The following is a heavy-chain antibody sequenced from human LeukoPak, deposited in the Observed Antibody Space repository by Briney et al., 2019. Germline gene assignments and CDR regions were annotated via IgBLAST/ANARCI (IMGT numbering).Heavy chain of an antibody. CDR1: GFIFSGYE. CDR3: AREAPSCLGDCNDH. Sequence: QPGGSLRLSCAASGFIFSGYEFNWVRQAPGKGLEWVSYISAGGTTIYYVESVKGRFTVSRDNAKNSLYLQMNSLRTEDTAVYYCAREAPSCLGDCNDHWGQGTLVTVSS. V-gene: IGHV3-48*03. CDR2: ISAGGTTI. J-gene: IGHJ4*02. D-gene: IGHD2-21*02.